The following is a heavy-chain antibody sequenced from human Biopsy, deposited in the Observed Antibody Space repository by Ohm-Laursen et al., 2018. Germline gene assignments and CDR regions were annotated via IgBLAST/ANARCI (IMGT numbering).Heavy chain of an antibody. J-gene: IGHJ2*01. Sequence: PSETLSLTCTVSGDSISSYYWSWIRQPPGKGLQWIGYVYYTGSTDYSPSLQSRVTISVDTSKNHFSLRLRSVTPADTAIYYCARDRGYYSDRTVPGYFDLWGRGTLVTVSS. D-gene: IGHD3-22*01. CDR3: ARDRGYYSDRTVPGYFDL. CDR1: GDSISSYY. V-gene: IGHV4-59*01. CDR2: VYYTGST.